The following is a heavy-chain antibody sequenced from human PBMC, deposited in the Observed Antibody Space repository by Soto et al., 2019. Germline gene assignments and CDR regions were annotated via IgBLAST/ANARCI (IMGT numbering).Heavy chain of an antibody. CDR1: GFTFDDYA. CDR3: AKAETHTVVTQRRAFDI. J-gene: IGHJ3*02. D-gene: IGHD2-15*01. CDR2: ISWNSGSI. Sequence: GGSLRLSCAASGFTFDDYAMHWVRQAPGKGLEWVSGISWNSGSIGYADSVKGRFTIARDNAKNSLYLQMNSLRAEVTALYYCAKAETHTVVTQRRAFDIWGQGTMVTVSS. V-gene: IGHV3-9*01.